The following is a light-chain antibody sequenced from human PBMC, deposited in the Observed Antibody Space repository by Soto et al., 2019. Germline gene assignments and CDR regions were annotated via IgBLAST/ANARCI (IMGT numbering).Light chain of an antibody. CDR1: SSDVGGYKY. V-gene: IGLV2-14*01. Sequence: QSALTQPASVSGSPGQSITISCTGTSSDVGGYKYVSWYQQHPGKAPKVMIYEVSNRPSGVSDRCSGSKSGNTASLTISGLQAEDEADYYCTSFASRDTLVFGSGTKVTVL. J-gene: IGLJ1*01. CDR3: TSFASRDTLV. CDR2: EVS.